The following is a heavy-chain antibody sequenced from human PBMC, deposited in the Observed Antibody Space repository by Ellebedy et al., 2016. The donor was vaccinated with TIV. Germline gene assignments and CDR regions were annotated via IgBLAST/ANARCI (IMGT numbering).Heavy chain of an antibody. Sequence: MPSETLSLTCTVSGGSISSRSYYWGWIRQPPGKGLEWIGHIYYSGTTYYSPSLKSRVTITVDTSKNQFSLKLNSVTAADTAVYYCARDKWELVDYYYYGMDVWGQGTTVTVSS. D-gene: IGHD1-26*01. CDR1: GGSISSRSYY. J-gene: IGHJ6*02. CDR2: IYYSGTT. V-gene: IGHV4-39*07. CDR3: ARDKWELVDYYYYGMDV.